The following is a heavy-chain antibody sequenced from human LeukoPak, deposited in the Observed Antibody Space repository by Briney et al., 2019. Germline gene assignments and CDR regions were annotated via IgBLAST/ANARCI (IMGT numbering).Heavy chain of an antibody. CDR2: INPSGGST. D-gene: IGHD2-2*02. V-gene: IGHV1-46*01. CDR3: ARPAVPAAITEVDWFDP. CDR1: GYTFSSYY. Sequence: ASVKVSCKASGYTFSSYYMHWVRQAPGRGLEWMGIINPSGGSTSYAQKFQGRVTMTRDTSTSTVYMELSSLRSEDTAVYYCARPAVPAAITEVDWFDPWGQGTLVTVSS. J-gene: IGHJ5*02.